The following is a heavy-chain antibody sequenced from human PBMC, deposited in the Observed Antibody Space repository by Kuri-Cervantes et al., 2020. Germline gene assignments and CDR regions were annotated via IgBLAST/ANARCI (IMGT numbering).Heavy chain of an antibody. CDR3: ARKADISDFDY. CDR1: GFTVSSNY. Sequence: GESLKISCAASGFTVSSNYMSWVRQAPGKGLEWVSVIYSGGSTYYADSVKGRFTISRDNSKNTLYLQMNSLRAGDTAVYYCARKADISDFDYWGQGTLVTVSS. CDR2: IYSGGST. J-gene: IGHJ4*02. D-gene: IGHD3-9*01. V-gene: IGHV3-53*01.